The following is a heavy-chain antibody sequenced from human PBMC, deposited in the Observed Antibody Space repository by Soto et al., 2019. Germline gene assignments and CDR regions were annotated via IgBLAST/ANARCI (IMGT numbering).Heavy chain of an antibody. CDR3: ARNNYGDYLL. Sequence: QLQLQESGPGLVKPSETLSLTCTVSGGSISSSSYYWGWIRQPPGKGLEWIGSIYYSGSTSYNPSLKSRVTISVDTSKNQFTLKLSSVTAADTAVYYCARNNYGDYLLWGQGTLVTVSS. D-gene: IGHD4-17*01. J-gene: IGHJ4*02. CDR2: IYYSGST. V-gene: IGHV4-39*01. CDR1: GGSISSSSYY.